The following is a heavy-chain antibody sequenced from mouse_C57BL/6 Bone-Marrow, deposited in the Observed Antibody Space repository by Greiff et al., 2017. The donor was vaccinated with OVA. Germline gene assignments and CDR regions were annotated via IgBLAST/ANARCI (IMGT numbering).Heavy chain of an antibody. Sequence: DVMLVESGGGLVKPGGSLKLSCAASGFTFSSYAMSWVRQTPEKRLEWVATISDGGSYTYYPDNVKGRFTISRDNAKNNLYLQMSHLKSEDTAMYYCARNYGSSSAWFAYWGQGTLVTVSA. D-gene: IGHD1-1*01. CDR3: ARNYGSSSAWFAY. CDR2: ISDGGSYT. CDR1: GFTFSSYA. V-gene: IGHV5-4*03. J-gene: IGHJ3*01.